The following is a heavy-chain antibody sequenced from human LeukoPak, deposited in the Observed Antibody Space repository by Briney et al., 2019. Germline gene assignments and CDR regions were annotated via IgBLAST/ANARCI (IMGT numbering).Heavy chain of an antibody. CDR2: ISGSDGST. CDR3: AKDLLEGSGTYYFDY. CDR1: GFTFSSYA. V-gene: IGHV3-23*01. D-gene: IGHD3-10*01. Sequence: GGSLRLSCAASGFTFSSYAMSWVRQAPGKGLEWVSAISGSDGSTYYADSVKGRFTISRDNSKNTLYLQMNSLRAEDTAVYYCAKDLLEGSGTYYFDYWGQGTLVTVSS. J-gene: IGHJ4*02.